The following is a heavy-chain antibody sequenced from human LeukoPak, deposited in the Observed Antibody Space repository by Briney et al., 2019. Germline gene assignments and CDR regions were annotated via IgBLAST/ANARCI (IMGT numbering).Heavy chain of an antibody. Sequence: SETLSLTCTVSGGSISSSSYYLGWIRQPPGKGLEWIGNIYYTGSTYYNASLQSRVTISIDMSKNQFSLRLSSVTAADTAMYYCVKSGGYGLIDYWGQGTLVTVSS. CDR2: IYYTGST. V-gene: IGHV4-39*01. D-gene: IGHD6-19*01. CDR1: GGSISSSSYY. CDR3: VKSGGYGLIDY. J-gene: IGHJ4*02.